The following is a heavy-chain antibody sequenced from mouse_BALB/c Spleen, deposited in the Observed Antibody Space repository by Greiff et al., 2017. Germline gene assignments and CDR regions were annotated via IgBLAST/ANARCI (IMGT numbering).Heavy chain of an antibody. D-gene: IGHD4-1*01. J-gene: IGHJ4*01. CDR2: IYPGNSDT. V-gene: IGHV1-5*01. CDR1: GYTFTSYW. CDR3: TRVSWEDYAMDY. Sequence: EVQLQQSGTVLARPGASVKMSCKASGYTFTSYWMHWVKQRPGQGLEWIGAIYPGNSDTSYNQKFKGKAKLTAVTSTSTAYMELSSLTNEDSAVYYCTRVSWEDYAMDYWGQGTSVTVSS.